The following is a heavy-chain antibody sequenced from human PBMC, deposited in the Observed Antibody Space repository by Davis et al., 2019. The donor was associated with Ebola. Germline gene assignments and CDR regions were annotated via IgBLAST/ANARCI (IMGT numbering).Heavy chain of an antibody. CDR1: GFTVSSNY. V-gene: IGHV3-53*01. CDR2: IYSGVTT. CDR3: ARSSGNYYSLDY. D-gene: IGHD1-26*01. Sequence: GESLKISCAASGFTVSSNYMSWVRLAPGKGLEWVSVIYSGVTTNYADSVRGRFSISRDNAKNSLYLQMNSLRDEDTAVYYCARSSGNYYSLDYWGQGTLVTVSS. J-gene: IGHJ4*02.